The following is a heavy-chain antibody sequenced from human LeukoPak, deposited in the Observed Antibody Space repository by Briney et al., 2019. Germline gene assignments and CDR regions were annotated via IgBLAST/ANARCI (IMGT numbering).Heavy chain of an antibody. V-gene: IGHV1-2*04. D-gene: IGHD1-26*01. CDR2: INPNNGGT. CDR1: GYTFTGYY. CDR3: ARGGERWKLDY. Sequence: APVKVSCKASGYTFTGYYMHWVRQAPGQGLEWMGWINPNNGGTNYAQKFQGWVTMTRDTSISTAYMELSRLRSDDTAVYYCARGGERWKLDYWGQGTLVTVSS. J-gene: IGHJ4*02.